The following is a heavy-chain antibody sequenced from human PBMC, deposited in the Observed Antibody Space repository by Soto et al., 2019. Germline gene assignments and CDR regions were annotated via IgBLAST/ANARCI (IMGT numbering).Heavy chain of an antibody. CDR1: GYTFSDYF. J-gene: IGHJ2*01. CDR3: ARDSGIPGRYWYFGL. V-gene: IGHV1-2*02. CDR2: VNPKRGGT. D-gene: IGHD3-9*01. Sequence: QVQLVQSGAEVKKPGASVKVSCTTYGYTFSDYFLHWVRQAPGQGPEWMGFVNPKRGGTEYSPKFPGRVTMTRDTSSSTVYMYLSGLTSDDTAIYYCARDSGIPGRYWYFGLWGRGTLVTVSS.